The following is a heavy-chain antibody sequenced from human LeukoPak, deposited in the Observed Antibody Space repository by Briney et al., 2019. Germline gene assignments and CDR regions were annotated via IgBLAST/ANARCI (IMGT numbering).Heavy chain of an antibody. V-gene: IGHV3-15*01. D-gene: IGHD1-26*01. J-gene: IGHJ4*02. CDR3: TRISGSSSGPFDY. CDR2: IKIKTDGGTI. CDR1: GFTFSSYS. Sequence: GGSLRLSCAASGFTFSSYSMSWVRQAPGKGLEWVGRIKIKTDGGTIEYGAPVKGRFTISRDDSKNTLYLQMNTLETEDTGVYYCTRISGSSSGPFDYWGQGSLVTVSS.